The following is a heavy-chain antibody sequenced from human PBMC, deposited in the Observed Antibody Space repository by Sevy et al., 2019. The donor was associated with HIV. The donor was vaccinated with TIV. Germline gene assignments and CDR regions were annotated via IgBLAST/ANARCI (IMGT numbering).Heavy chain of an antibody. Sequence: SETLSLTCSVSGGSISSYYWSWIRQPPGKGLEWIGYIYYSGSTNYNPSLKSRVTMSVDTSKNQFSLKLRSVTAADTAVYYCAREGDCTNGVCSNWFDPWGQGTLVTVSS. D-gene: IGHD2-8*01. V-gene: IGHV4-59*01. CDR3: AREGDCTNGVCSNWFDP. CDR2: IYYSGST. CDR1: GGSISSYY. J-gene: IGHJ5*02.